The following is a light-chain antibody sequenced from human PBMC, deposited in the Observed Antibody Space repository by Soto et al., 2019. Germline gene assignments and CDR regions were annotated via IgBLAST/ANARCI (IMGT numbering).Light chain of an antibody. J-gene: IGKJ5*01. CDR1: QNIGTN. CDR2: YTY. CDR3: QKYNKWPIT. V-gene: IGKV3-15*01. Sequence: EIVMSQSPATSPVCTGGGGTLFFRASQNIGTNLAWYQQKPGQANRLLIYYTYTRATGFTARFSGGGSGTEFTLTIRSLQSEDSAFYYCQKYNKWPITGGHRPQRE.